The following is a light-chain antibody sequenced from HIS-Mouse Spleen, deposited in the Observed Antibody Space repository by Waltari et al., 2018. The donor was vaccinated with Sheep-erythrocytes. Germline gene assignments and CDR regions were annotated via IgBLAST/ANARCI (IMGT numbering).Light chain of an antibody. V-gene: IGLV2-11*01. J-gene: IGLJ2*01. CDR2: DVS. Sequence: QSALTQPRSVSGSPGQSVTISCTGPSSDVGGYNYVSWSQQHPGKAPKLMIYDVSKRPSGVPDRFSGSKSGNTASLTISGLQAEDEADYYCCSYAGSYTVVFGGGTKLTVL. CDR3: CSYAGSYTVV. CDR1: SSDVGGYNY.